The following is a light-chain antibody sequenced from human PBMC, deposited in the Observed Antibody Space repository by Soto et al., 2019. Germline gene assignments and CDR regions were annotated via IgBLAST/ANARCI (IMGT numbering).Light chain of an antibody. CDR2: DVN. CDR3: CSYAGSYSYV. J-gene: IGLJ1*01. V-gene: IGLV2-11*01. Sequence: QSVLTQPRSVSGSPGQSVAISCTGNSSDVGGYNYVSWFQQHPGKVPKLIISDVNKRPSGVPDRFAGSKSGNTASLTISGLQAEDEADYYCCSYAGSYSYVFGTGTKVTVL. CDR1: SSDVGGYNY.